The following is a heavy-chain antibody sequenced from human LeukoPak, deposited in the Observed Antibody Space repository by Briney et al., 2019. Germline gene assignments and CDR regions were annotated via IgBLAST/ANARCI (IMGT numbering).Heavy chain of an antibody. CDR3: ARATKLWFSLVGDY. J-gene: IGHJ4*02. D-gene: IGHD3-10*01. CDR2: ISAYNGNT. CDR1: VYTFTSYG. V-gene: IGHV1-18*01. Sequence: GASVKVSCKASVYTFTSYGIGWVRQAPGQGLGWMGWISAYNGNTNYAQKLQGRVTMTTDTSTSTAYMELRSLRSDNTAVYYCARATKLWFSLVGDYWGQGTLVTVSS.